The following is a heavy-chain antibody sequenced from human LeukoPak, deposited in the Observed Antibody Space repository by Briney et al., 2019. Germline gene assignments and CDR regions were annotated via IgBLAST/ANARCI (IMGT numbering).Heavy chain of an antibody. V-gene: IGHV4-39*01. CDR2: IYYSGST. CDR3: ARHEDIVVVPAALNAFDI. J-gene: IGHJ3*02. Sequence: SETLSLTCSVSGDSIASTIYYWGWIRQPPGKGLEWIGNIYYSGSTYYTPSLKSRVIISIDTSKNQFSLKLSSVTAADTAVYYCARHEDIVVVPAALNAFDIWGQGTMVTVSS. D-gene: IGHD2-2*01. CDR1: GDSIASTIYY.